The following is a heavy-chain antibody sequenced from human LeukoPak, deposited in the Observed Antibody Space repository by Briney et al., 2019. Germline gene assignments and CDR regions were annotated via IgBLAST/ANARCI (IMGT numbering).Heavy chain of an antibody. D-gene: IGHD3-3*01. CDR2: IYHSGST. J-gene: IGHJ4*02. Sequence: SGTLSLTCAVSGGSISSSNWWSWVRPPPGKGLEWIGEIYHSGSTNYNPSLKSRVTISVDTSKNQFSLKLSSVTAADTAVYYCAREVITIFGVPSDYFDYWGQGTLVTVSS. CDR1: GGSISSSNW. CDR3: AREVITIFGVPSDYFDY. V-gene: IGHV4-4*02.